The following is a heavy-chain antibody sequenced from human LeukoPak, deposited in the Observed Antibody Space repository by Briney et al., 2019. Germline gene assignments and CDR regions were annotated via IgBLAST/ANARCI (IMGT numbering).Heavy chain of an antibody. J-gene: IGHJ4*02. CDR1: GFTFHDYA. CDR2: VSGDGDST. V-gene: IGHV3-43*02. Sequence: PGGSLILSCAASGFTFHDYAMHWVRQVPGEGLEWLSLVSGDGDSTYYADSLRGRFTISRDNSKNSVYLQMRSLRIEDSALYYCAKDSLEAAGNFDYWGQGTLVTVSS. CDR3: AKDSLEAAGNFDY. D-gene: IGHD6-13*01.